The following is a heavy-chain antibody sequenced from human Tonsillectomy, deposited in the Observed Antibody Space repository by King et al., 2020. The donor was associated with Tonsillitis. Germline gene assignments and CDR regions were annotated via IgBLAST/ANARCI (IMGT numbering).Heavy chain of an antibody. J-gene: IGHJ4*02. CDR1: GGSISSSDHY. CDR2: MYYSGTI. D-gene: IGHD1-26*01. V-gene: IGHV4-39*01. CDR3: ARYVSGSFDY. Sequence: QLQESGPGVVKPSETLSLTCTVSGGSISSSDHYWAWIRQPPGKGLEWIWYMYYSGTIFYNPSLKSRITISGGTSANRFSLKLRSVTAADTAVYFCARYVSGSFDYWGQGALVTVSS.